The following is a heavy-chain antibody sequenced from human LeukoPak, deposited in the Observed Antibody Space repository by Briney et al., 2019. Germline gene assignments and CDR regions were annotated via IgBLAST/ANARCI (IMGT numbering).Heavy chain of an antibody. J-gene: IGHJ4*02. D-gene: IGHD6-13*01. Sequence: ASVKVSCKASGYTFSVYYIHWLRQAPGQGLEWLGWINPNNGGTLYSQKFQGGVTMSRDTSISAVYMELNRLTTDDTAVYFCARGVATTGAKFFDYWGQGTLVPVSS. CDR3: ARGVATTGAKFFDY. V-gene: IGHV1-2*02. CDR2: INPNNGGT. CDR1: GYTFSVYY.